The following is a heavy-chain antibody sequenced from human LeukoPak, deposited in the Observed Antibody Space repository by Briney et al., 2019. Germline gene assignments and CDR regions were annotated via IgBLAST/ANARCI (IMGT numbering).Heavy chain of an antibody. CDR2: TNSDGSST. V-gene: IGHV3-74*01. CDR1: GFTFSSYW. D-gene: IGHD1-20*01. Sequence: GGSLRLSCAASGFTFSSYWMHWVRQTPQKGLVWVSRTNSDGSSTSHADSVKGRFTISRDNAKNTLYLQMNSLGAEDTAVYYCARDLLTGFDYWGQGTLVTVSS. CDR3: ARDLLTGFDY. J-gene: IGHJ4*02.